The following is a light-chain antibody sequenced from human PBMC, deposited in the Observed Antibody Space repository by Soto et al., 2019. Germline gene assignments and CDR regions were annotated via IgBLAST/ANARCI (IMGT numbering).Light chain of an antibody. CDR3: HQRPSWPRT. V-gene: IGKV3-11*01. Sequence: DILLTQSPPTLSSFPSDRVTVSCMASQYIKHRSAWYQHRPCQASSLLIHQTSIRAAGIPARFSASGTGTDFTLTISGVQPEDFAVYYCHQRPSWPRTFGQGTKVDIK. CDR1: QYIKHR. J-gene: IGKJ1*01. CDR2: QTS.